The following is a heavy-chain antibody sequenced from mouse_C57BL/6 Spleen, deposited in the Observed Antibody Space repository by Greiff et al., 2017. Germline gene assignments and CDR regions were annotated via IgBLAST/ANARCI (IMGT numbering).Heavy chain of an antibody. D-gene: IGHD1-1*01. Sequence: EVNVVESGAELVRPGASVKLSCTASGFNIKDDYMHWVKQRPEQGLEWIGWIDPENGDTEYASKFQGKATITADTSSNTAYLQLSSLTSEDTAVYYCTADYYGSSYYWGQGTTLTVSS. V-gene: IGHV14-4*01. J-gene: IGHJ2*01. CDR3: TADYYGSSYY. CDR2: IDPENGDT. CDR1: GFNIKDDY.